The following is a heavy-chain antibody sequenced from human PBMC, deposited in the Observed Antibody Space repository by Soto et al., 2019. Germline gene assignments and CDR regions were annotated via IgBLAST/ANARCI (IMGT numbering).Heavy chain of an antibody. CDR1: GLTVSSNY. J-gene: IGHJ3*02. CDR3: ARLDQSRIPSAIVDAFDI. Sequence: GGSLRLSCTASGLTVSSNYMSWVRKATGKGLEWVSVIYSGGSTYYADSVKGRFTISRDNAKNSLYLQMNSLRAEDTAVYYCARLDQSRIPSAIVDAFDIWGQGTMVTVSS. D-gene: IGHD2-2*02. V-gene: IGHV3-66*01. CDR2: IYSGGST.